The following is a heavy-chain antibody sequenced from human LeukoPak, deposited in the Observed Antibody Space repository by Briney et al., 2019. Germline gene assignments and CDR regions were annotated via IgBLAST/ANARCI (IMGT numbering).Heavy chain of an antibody. J-gene: IGHJ4*02. CDR1: GFTFSSYS. CDR3: AKVRYYDYVWGSYRYTGCFDY. D-gene: IGHD3-16*02. Sequence: GGSLRLSCAASGFTFSSYSMNWVRQAPGKGLEWVSSISSSSSYIYYADSVKGRFTISRDNAKNSLYLQMNSLRAEDTAVHYCAKVRYYDYVWGSYRYTGCFDYWGQGTLVTVSS. V-gene: IGHV3-21*03. CDR2: ISSSSSYI.